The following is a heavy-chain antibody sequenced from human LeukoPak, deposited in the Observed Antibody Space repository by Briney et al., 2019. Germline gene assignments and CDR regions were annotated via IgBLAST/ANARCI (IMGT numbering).Heavy chain of an antibody. D-gene: IGHD3-16*01. CDR2: IYHSGST. J-gene: IGHJ4*02. Sequence: PSETLSLTCAVSGYSISSGYYWGWIRQPPGRGLEWIGTIYHSGSTYYNPSLKNRVTISVDTSKNQFSLKLSSVTAADTAVYYCARQRGITTYYFDYWGQGTLVTVSS. CDR1: GYSISSGYY. CDR3: ARQRGITTYYFDY. V-gene: IGHV4-38-2*01.